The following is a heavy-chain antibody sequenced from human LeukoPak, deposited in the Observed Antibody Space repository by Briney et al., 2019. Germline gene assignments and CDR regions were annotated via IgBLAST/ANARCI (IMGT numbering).Heavy chain of an antibody. D-gene: IGHD5-18*01. CDR1: GFTFSSYA. CDR3: AKASGYSYGKYYFDS. Sequence: GRSLRLSCAASGFTFSSYAMNWVRQAPGKGLEWVSSITSSGDATYYADSVKGRFTIFRDNSKNTVYLQMNSLRAEDTAVYFCAKASGYSYGKYYFDSWGQGALVTVSS. J-gene: IGHJ4*02. CDR2: ITSSGDAT. V-gene: IGHV3-23*01.